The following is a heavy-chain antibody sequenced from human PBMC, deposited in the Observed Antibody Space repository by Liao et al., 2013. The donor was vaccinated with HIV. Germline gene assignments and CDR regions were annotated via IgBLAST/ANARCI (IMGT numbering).Heavy chain of an antibody. CDR1: GGSISSGDYY. CDR3: ARGFDGSGKGGLSFDP. CDR2: IYYSGST. J-gene: IGHJ5*02. D-gene: IGHD3-10*01. V-gene: IGHV4-30-4*08. Sequence: QVQLQESGPGLVKPSQTLSLTCTVSGGSISSGDYYWSWIRQPPGKGLEWIGYIYYSGSTYYNPSLKSRVTISVDTSKNQFSLKLSSVTAADTAVYYCARGFDGSGKGGLSFDPWGQGNPWSTVSS.